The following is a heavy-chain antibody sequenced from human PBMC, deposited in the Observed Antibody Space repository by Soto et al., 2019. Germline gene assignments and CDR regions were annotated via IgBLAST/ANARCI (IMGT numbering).Heavy chain of an antibody. CDR2: INHLGSI. V-gene: IGHV4-34*01. Sequence: SDTLSLTCVVSGGSLSDYFWSWIRQPPGMALEWVGEINHLGSINYSPSLKSRVTMSVDTSKNQFSLTLNSVTAADTATYYCARGGISHWAYFYYMDVWDRGTTVTVSS. CDR3: ARGGISHWAYFYYMDV. CDR1: GGSLSDYF. D-gene: IGHD2-21*01. J-gene: IGHJ6*03.